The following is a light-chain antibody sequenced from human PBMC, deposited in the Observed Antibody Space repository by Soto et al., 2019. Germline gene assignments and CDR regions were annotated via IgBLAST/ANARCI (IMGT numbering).Light chain of an antibody. Sequence: QSLLTQPPSASGTPGQRVTISCSGTTSNIGRNTVDWYQQLPGTAPKLLIFNTNQRPAGVPDRFSASKSGTSASLAISGLQSDDETDYYRAVWDDSLNGVIFGGGTKLTVL. CDR3: AVWDDSLNGVI. V-gene: IGLV1-44*01. J-gene: IGLJ2*01. CDR1: TSNIGRNT. CDR2: NTN.